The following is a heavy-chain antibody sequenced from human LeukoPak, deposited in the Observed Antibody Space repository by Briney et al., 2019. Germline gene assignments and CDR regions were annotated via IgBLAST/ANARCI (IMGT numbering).Heavy chain of an antibody. Sequence: GASLRLSCAASRFTFNRFAMSWVRQAPGKGLEWVSSISGSGGGTFYASSMRGRFTISRDNSKDTVFLQMNGLRAEDTAIYYCAKWDENFYYMDVWGQGTTVTVSS. CDR1: RFTFNRFA. V-gene: IGHV3-23*01. J-gene: IGHJ6*03. CDR2: ISGSGGGT. CDR3: AKWDENFYYMDV. D-gene: IGHD1-26*01.